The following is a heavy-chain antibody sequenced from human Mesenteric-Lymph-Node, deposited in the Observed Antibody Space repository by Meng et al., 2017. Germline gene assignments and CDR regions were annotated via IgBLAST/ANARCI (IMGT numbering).Heavy chain of an antibody. V-gene: IGHV1-18*01. CDR2: ISGYNGNT. CDR1: GYTFTNYG. J-gene: IGHJ3*02. CDR3: ARDQAEPGADAFDI. Sequence: ASVKVSCKASGYTFTNYGISWVRQAPGQGPEWMGWISGYNGNTNDLQKFQGRVIMTIDTSTSTAYMELRSLRSDDTAVYYCARDQAEPGADAFDIWGQGTMVTVSS. D-gene: IGHD1-14*01.